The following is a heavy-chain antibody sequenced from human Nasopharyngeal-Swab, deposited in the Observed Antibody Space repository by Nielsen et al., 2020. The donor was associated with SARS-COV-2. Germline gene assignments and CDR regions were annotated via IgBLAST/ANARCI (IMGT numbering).Heavy chain of an antibody. V-gene: IGHV3-23*01. CDR2: ISGSGGST. D-gene: IGHD3-22*01. CDR1: GFTFSSYA. CDR3: ARKNYYDSSGYYLVHFYYYYYGMDV. J-gene: IGHJ6*02. Sequence: GASLKISCAASGFTFSSYAMSWVRQAPGKGLEWVSAISGSGGSTYYADSVKGRFTISRDNSKNTLYLQMNSLRAEDTAVYYCARKNYYDSSGYYLVHFYYYYYGMDVWGQGTTVTVSS.